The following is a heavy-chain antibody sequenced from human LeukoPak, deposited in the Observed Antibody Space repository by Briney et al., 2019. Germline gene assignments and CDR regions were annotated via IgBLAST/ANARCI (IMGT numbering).Heavy chain of an antibody. D-gene: IGHD6-6*01. CDR3: ARGRQGSSSVFDF. Sequence: GASVKVSCKASGYIFISYGISWVRQAPGQGLEWMGWISGYSGNTNYAQKLQGRVTMATDTSTSTAYMELRSLRSDDTAVYYCARGRQGSSSVFDFWGQGTLVTVSS. V-gene: IGHV1-18*01. CDR1: GYIFISYG. J-gene: IGHJ4*02. CDR2: ISGYSGNT.